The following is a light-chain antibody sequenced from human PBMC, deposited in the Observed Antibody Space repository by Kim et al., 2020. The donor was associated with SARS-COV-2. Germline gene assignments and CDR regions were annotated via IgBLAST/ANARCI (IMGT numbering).Light chain of an antibody. CDR1: QTISSR. V-gene: IGKV1-5*03. Sequence: SASVGDSVPMTCRASQTISSRMAWYQQKPGKVPTLLIYEASTLESGVPSRFSGSRSGTEFTLTISSLQPDDFATYYCQQYNDYSATFGQGTKLE. CDR2: EAS. CDR3: QQYNDYSAT. J-gene: IGKJ2*01.